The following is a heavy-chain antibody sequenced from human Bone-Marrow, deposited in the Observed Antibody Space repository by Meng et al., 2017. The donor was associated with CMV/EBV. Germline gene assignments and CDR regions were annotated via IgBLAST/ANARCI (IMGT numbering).Heavy chain of an antibody. Sequence: GESLKISCAASGFTFSSYGMHWVRQAPGKGLEWVAFIRYDGSNKYYADSVKGRFTISRDNSKNTLYLQMNSLRAEDTAVYYCAKDPAATSYYYDSSGYYGYWGQGTRVTGSS. CDR3: AKDPAATSYYYDSSGYYGY. CDR1: GFTFSSYG. D-gene: IGHD3-22*01. V-gene: IGHV3-30*02. CDR2: IRYDGSNK. J-gene: IGHJ4*02.